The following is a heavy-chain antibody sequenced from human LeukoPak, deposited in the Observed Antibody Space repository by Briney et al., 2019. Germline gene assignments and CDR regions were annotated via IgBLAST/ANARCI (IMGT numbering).Heavy chain of an antibody. Sequence: GGSLRLSCAASGFTFSSYWMSWVRQAPGKGLEWVANIKQDGSEKYYMDSVKGRFTISRDSAKNSLYLQMNSLRAEDTAVYYCARAPAVAGTIAEYFQHWGQGTLVTVSS. D-gene: IGHD6-19*01. V-gene: IGHV3-7*01. J-gene: IGHJ1*01. CDR3: ARAPAVAGTIAEYFQH. CDR1: GFTFSSYW. CDR2: IKQDGSEK.